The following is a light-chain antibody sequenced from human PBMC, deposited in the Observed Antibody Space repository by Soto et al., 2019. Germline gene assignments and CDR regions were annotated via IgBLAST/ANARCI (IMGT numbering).Light chain of an antibody. V-gene: IGKV3-20*01. CDR3: QQYGSSLGVT. CDR1: QSVSSSY. Sequence: EIVLTQSPGTLSLSPGERATLSCRASQSVSSSYLAWYQQKPGQAPRLLIYDASSRATGIPDRFSGSGSGTDFTLTISRLEPEDFAVYYCQQYGSSLGVTFGGGTKVDIK. CDR2: DAS. J-gene: IGKJ4*01.